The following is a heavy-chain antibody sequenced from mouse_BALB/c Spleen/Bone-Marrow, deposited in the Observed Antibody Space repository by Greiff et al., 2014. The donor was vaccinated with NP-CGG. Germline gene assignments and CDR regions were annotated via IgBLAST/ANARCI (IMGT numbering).Heavy chain of an antibody. CDR3: ARSDGYYPYYYAMDY. V-gene: IGHV1S81*02. CDR2: IYPSNGRT. D-gene: IGHD2-3*01. J-gene: IGHJ4*01. Sequence: QVQLQQSGAELVKPGASVKLSCKASGYTFTSYWMHWVKQRPGQGLEWIGEIYPSNGRTNYNEKFKSKATLTVDKSSSTAYMQLSGLTSEDSAVYYCARSDGYYPYYYAMDYWGQGTSVTVSS. CDR1: GYTFTSYW.